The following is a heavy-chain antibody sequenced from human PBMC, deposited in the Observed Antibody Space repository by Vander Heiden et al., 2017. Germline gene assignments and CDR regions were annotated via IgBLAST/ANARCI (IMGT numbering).Heavy chain of an antibody. CDR2: MSWNSGSI. CDR3: AKGGEDGYNFFDY. V-gene: IGHV3-9*01. Sequence: EVQLVESGGGLVQPGRSLRLSCAASGFTFDDYAMHWGRQAPGKGLEWVSGMSWNSGSIGYADSVKGRFTISRDNAKNSLYLQMNSLRAEDTALYYCAKGGEDGYNFFDYWGQGTLVTVSS. CDR1: GFTFDDYA. D-gene: IGHD5-12*01. J-gene: IGHJ4*02.